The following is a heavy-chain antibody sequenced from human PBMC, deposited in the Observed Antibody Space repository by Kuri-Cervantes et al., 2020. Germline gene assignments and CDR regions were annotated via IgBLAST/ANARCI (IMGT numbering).Heavy chain of an antibody. CDR2: ISSSSSTI. D-gene: IGHD2-2*01. V-gene: IGHV3-48*04. CDR1: GFTFSSYS. J-gene: IGHJ5*02. CDR3: ARAHLVPAAISWFDP. Sequence: GGSLRLSCAASGFTFSSYSMNWVRQAPGKGLEWVSYISSSSSTIYYADSVKGRFTISRDNAKNSLYLQMNSLRAEDTAVYYCARAHLVPAAISWFDPWGQGTLGTVSS.